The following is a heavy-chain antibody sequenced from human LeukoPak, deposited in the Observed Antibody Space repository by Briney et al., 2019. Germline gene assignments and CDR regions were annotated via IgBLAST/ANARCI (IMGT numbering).Heavy chain of an antibody. J-gene: IGHJ3*02. CDR1: GFTFSSYA. Sequence: GGSLRLSCAASGFTFSSYAMSWVRQAPGKGLERVSAISGSGGSTYYADSVKGRFTISRDNSKNTLYLQMNSLRAEDTAVYYCAKIRGGSWNAFDIWGQGTMVTVSS. D-gene: IGHD2-15*01. CDR3: AKIRGGSWNAFDI. V-gene: IGHV3-23*01. CDR2: ISGSGGST.